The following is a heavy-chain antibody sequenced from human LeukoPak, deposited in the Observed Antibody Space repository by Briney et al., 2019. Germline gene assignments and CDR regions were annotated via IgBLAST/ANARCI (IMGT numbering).Heavy chain of an antibody. CDR2: INHSGST. CDR3: ARRYAGATFDY. J-gene: IGHJ4*02. V-gene: IGHV4-34*01. D-gene: IGHD1-26*01. CDR1: GGSFSGYY. Sequence: SETPSLTCAVYGGSFSGYYWSWIRQPPGKGLEWIGEINHSGSTNYNPSLKSRVTISVDTSKNQFSLKLSSVTAADTAVYYCARRYAGATFDYWGQGTLVTVSS.